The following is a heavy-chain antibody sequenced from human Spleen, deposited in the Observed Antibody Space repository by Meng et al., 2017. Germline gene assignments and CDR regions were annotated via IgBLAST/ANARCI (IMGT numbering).Heavy chain of an antibody. CDR1: GGSVSKAY. Sequence: SETLSLTCNVSGGSVSKAYWSWIRQSPGKGLEWIGYIFYSGMTKYTPSLKSRVTMAVDTSRNQFSLELTAVTAADTAVYYWARQWLQNWFDPWGQGTTVTVSS. J-gene: IGHJ5*02. CDR3: ARQWLQNWFDP. CDR2: IFYSGMT. V-gene: IGHV4-59*02. D-gene: IGHD6-19*01.